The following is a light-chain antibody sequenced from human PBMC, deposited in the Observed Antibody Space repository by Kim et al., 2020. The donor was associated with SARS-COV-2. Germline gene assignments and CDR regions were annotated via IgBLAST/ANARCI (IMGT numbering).Light chain of an antibody. CDR1: KLGDKY. V-gene: IGLV3-1*01. CDR2: QDS. CDR3: QAWDSSTVV. Sequence: VSPGQTAGLTCSGDKLGDKYACWYQQKPGQSPVLVIYQDSKRPSGIPERFSGSNSGNTATLTISGTQAMDEADYYCQAWDSSTVVFGGGTQLTVL. J-gene: IGLJ2*01.